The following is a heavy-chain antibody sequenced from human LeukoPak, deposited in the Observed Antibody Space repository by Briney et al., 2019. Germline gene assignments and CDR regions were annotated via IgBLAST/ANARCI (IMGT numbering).Heavy chain of an antibody. CDR2: IYYSGST. CDR1: GGSITSSY. D-gene: IGHD5-18*01. Sequence: SETLSLTCTVYGGSITSSYWSWIRQPPGKGLVWIGCIYYSGSTNYNPSLKSRVTMSVDTSKNQFSLKLTSVTAADTAVYYCVRPIRGYSFDYYDYWGQGTLVTVSS. J-gene: IGHJ4*02. CDR3: VRPIRGYSFDYYDY. V-gene: IGHV4-59*01.